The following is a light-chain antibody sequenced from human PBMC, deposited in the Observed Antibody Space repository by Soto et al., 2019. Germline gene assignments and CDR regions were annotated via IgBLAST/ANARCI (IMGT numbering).Light chain of an antibody. Sequence: EIVLTQSPATLSLSPGERATLSCRASQSVSSYLAWYQHKPGQAPRLLIYDASNRATGIPARFSGSGSGTDFTLSISSLGPEDCAVYYCQQRSNWPHTFGPGTKLEIK. CDR1: QSVSSY. CDR2: DAS. CDR3: QQRSNWPHT. J-gene: IGKJ2*01. V-gene: IGKV3-11*01.